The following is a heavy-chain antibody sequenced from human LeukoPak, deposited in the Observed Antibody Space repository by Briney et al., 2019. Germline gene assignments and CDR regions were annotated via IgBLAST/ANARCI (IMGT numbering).Heavy chain of an antibody. CDR2: INPNSGGT. J-gene: IGHJ4*02. D-gene: IGHD6-13*01. Sequence: ASVKVSCKASGYTFTGYYMYWVRQAPGQGLEWMGRINPNSGGTNYAQKFQGRVTMTRDTSISTAYMELSRLRSDDTAVYYWARVIAAAGTQYFDYWGQGTLVTVSS. CDR1: GYTFTGYY. CDR3: ARVIAAAGTQYFDY. V-gene: IGHV1-2*06.